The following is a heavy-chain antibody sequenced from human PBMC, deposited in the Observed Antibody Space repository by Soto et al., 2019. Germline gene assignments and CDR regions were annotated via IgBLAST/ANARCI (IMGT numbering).Heavy chain of an antibody. D-gene: IGHD3-10*01. CDR1: GFTFRNQW. J-gene: IGHJ3*02. CDR3: ARGGAAGRGDAIDI. CDR2: INGDGTRA. V-gene: IGHV3-74*01. Sequence: EVQLEESGGGSVQLGESLRVSCVASGFTFRNQWMHWVRQVPGKGLVWVCRINGDGTRARYADFVKGRFTISRDNAQNLVFLQLNSLRVDDMGVYHCARGGAAGRGDAIDIWGPGTTVAVSS.